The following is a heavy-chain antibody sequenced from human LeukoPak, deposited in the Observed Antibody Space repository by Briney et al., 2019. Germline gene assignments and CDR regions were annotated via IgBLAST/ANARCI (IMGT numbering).Heavy chain of an antibody. V-gene: IGHV4-61*02. D-gene: IGHD6-19*01. CDR3: ARGLPVAGYV. J-gene: IGHJ4*02. CDR1: GGSISSGSYY. CDR2: IYTSGST. Sequence: SETLSLTCTVSGGSISSGSYYWSWIRQPAGKGLEWIGRIYTSGSTNYNPSLKSRVTISVDTSKNQFSLKLSSVTAADTAVYYCARGLPVAGYVWGQGTLVTVSS.